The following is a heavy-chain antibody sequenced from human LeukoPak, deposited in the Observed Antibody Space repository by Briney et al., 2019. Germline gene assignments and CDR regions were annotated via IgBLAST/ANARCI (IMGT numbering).Heavy chain of an antibody. CDR2: INPNSGGT. V-gene: IGHV1-2*06. CDR3: ARGRIGTNPSGYLT. D-gene: IGHD5-12*01. CDR1: GYTFTSYY. J-gene: IGHJ4*02. Sequence: ASVKVSCKASGYTFTSYYMHWVRQAPGQGLEWMGRINPNSGGTNYAQKFQGRVTMTRDTSISTAYMELSRLRSDDTAVYYCARGRIGTNPSGYLTWGQGTLVTVSS.